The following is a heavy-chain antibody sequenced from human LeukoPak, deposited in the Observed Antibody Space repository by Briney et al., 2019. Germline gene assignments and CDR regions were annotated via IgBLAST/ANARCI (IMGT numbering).Heavy chain of an antibody. CDR2: VCTSGSP. CDR3: ASAGYGASSGFDY. V-gene: IGHV4-4*07. Sequence: SETLSLTCTVSGGSISSYYWSWIRQPAGKGLEWIGRVCTSGSPNYNPSLESRVTMSVDTSKNQFSLNLSSVTAADTAVYYCASAGYGASSGFDYWGQGTLVTVSS. J-gene: IGHJ4*02. D-gene: IGHD4-23*01. CDR1: GGSISSYY.